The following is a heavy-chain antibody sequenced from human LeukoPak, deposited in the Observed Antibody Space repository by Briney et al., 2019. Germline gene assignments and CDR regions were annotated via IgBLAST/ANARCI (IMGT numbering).Heavy chain of an antibody. V-gene: IGHV3-23*01. J-gene: IGHJ4*02. CDR2: ISGSGGTT. CDR3: AKRGTGYHFDY. D-gene: IGHD3/OR15-3a*01. CDR1: GFTFSSCG. Sequence: PGGSLRLSCAASGFTFSSCGMTWVRQAPGKGLEWVSGISGSGGTTYHVESVKGRFTISRDNSKSTLYVQMNSLRAEDTAVYYCAKRGTGYHFDYWGQGTLVTVSS.